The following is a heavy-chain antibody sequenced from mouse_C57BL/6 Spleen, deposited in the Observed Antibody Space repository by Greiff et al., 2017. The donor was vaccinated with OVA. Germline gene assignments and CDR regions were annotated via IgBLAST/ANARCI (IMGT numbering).Heavy chain of an antibody. V-gene: IGHV14-1*01. CDR2: FDPEDGDN. CDR1: GYNITDYY. Sequence: VQLQQSGAELVRPGASVKLSCTASGYNITDYYMHWVKQRHAQGLEWIGRFDPEDGDNKYAPKFKGKATMTADTSSNTAYLQLSSLTSADTAFYYCTTGAEVHYWGQGPTLTVSS. J-gene: IGHJ2*01. D-gene: IGHD5-1*01. CDR3: TTGAEVHY.